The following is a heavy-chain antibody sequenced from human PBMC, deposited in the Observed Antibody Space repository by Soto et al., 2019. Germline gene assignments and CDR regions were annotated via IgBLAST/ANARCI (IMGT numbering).Heavy chain of an antibody. V-gene: IGHV4-38-2*01. J-gene: IGHJ6*02. CDR1: GYSISSGYY. D-gene: IGHD6-19*01. CDR2: IYHSGST. CDR3: ARLSGWPGYYYYYGMDV. Sequence: KPSETLSLTCAVSGYSISSGYYWGWIRQPPGKGLEWIGSIYHSGSTYYNPSLKSRVTIPVDTSKNQFSLKLSSVTAADTAVYYCARLSGWPGYYYYYGMDVWGQGTTVTVSS.